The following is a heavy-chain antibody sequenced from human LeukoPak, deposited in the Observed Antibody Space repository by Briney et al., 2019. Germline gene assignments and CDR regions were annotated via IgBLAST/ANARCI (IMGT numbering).Heavy chain of an antibody. CDR2: IKSKTDGGTT. J-gene: IGHJ3*02. CDR1: GFTFSNAW. Sequence: GGSLRLSCAASGFTFSNAWMNWVRQAPGKGLEWVGRIKSKTDGGTTDYAAPVKGRFTISRDDSKNTLYLQMNSLRAEDTAVYYCARGGQWLVGDAFDIWGQGTMVTVSS. D-gene: IGHD6-19*01. CDR3: ARGGQWLVGDAFDI. V-gene: IGHV3-15*07.